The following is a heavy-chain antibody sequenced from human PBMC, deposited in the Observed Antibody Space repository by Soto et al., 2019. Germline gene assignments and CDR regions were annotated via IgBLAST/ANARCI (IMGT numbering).Heavy chain of an antibody. CDR1: GGSISSGNYY. V-gene: IGHV4-30-4*01. Sequence: SETLSLTCTGSGGSISSGNYYWSWIRQPPGKGLEWIGFISYSGSAYYNPSLKSRVTISVDTSKNQFSLNLSFVTAADTAVYYCATMGTPATGLYYFDYWGQGTLVTVSS. D-gene: IGHD2-15*01. J-gene: IGHJ4*02. CDR3: ATMGTPATGLYYFDY. CDR2: ISYSGSA.